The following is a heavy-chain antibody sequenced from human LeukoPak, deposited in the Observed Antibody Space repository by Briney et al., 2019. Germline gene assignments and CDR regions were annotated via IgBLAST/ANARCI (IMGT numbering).Heavy chain of an antibody. Sequence: SETLSLTCAVSGYSISSGYYWGWIRQPPGKGLEWIGSIYHSGSTYYNPSLKSRVTISVDTSKNRFSLKLSSVTAADTAVYYCARVAAYYYFDYWGQGTLVTVSS. V-gene: IGHV4-38-2*01. CDR1: GYSISSGYY. CDR3: ARVAAYYYFDY. CDR2: IYHSGST. J-gene: IGHJ4*02. D-gene: IGHD6-19*01.